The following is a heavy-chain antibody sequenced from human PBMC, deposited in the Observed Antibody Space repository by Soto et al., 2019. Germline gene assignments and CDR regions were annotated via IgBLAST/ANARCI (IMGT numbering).Heavy chain of an antibody. CDR2: ISGSGGST. D-gene: IGHD6-25*01. Sequence: GGSLRLSCAASGFTFSSYAMSWVRQAPGKGLEWVSAISGSGGSTYYADSVKGRFTISRDNSKNTLYLQMNSLRAEDTAVYYCAKDSWLEVGGSNWFDPWGQGTLVTVSS. V-gene: IGHV3-23*01. J-gene: IGHJ5*02. CDR3: AKDSWLEVGGSNWFDP. CDR1: GFTFSSYA.